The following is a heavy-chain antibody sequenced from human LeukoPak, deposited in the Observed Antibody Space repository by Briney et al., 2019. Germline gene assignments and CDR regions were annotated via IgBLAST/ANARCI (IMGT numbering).Heavy chain of an antibody. CDR3: ARGFMGVWWTTVTKTYYYGMDV. J-gene: IGHJ6*02. D-gene: IGHD4-17*01. CDR2: ISAYNGNT. Sequence: ASVKVSCKASGYTFTSYGISWVRQAPGQGLEWMGWISAYNGNTNYAQKLQGRVTMTTDTSTSTAYMELRSLRSDDTAVYYRARGFMGVWWTTVTKTYYYGMDVWGQGTTVTVSS. CDR1: GYTFTSYG. V-gene: IGHV1-18*01.